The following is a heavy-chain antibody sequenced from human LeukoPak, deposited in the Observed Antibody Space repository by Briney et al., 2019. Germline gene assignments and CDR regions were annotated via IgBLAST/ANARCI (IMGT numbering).Heavy chain of an antibody. Sequence: PGGSLRLSCAASGFSVNYNYMSWVRQAPGKGLEWVSVLYGDGSTYYADSVKGRFTISRDNSKNTLYLQMNSLRAEDTAVYYCANTRTTGTPYYFDYWGQGTLVTVSS. CDR1: GFSVNYNY. CDR2: LYGDGST. D-gene: IGHD1-1*01. CDR3: ANTRTTGTPYYFDY. J-gene: IGHJ4*02. V-gene: IGHV3-53*01.